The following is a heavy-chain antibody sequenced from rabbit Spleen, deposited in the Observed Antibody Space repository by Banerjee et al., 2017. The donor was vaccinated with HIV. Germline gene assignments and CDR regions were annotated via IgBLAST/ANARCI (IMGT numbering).Heavy chain of an antibody. J-gene: IGHJ6*01. V-gene: IGHV1S40*01. CDR1: GFSFSNKAV. D-gene: IGHD1-1*01. CDR2: IAGSSSGFT. Sequence: QSLEESGGDLVKPGASLTLTCTASGFSFSNKAVMCWVRQAPGKGLEWISCIAGSSSGFTYSATWAKGRFTCSKTSSTTVTLQMTSLTVADTATYFCARDTSSSFSSYGMDLWGPGTLVTVS. CDR3: ARDTSSSFSSYGMDL.